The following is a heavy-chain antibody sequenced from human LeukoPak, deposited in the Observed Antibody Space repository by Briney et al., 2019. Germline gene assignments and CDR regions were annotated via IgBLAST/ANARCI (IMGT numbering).Heavy chain of an antibody. CDR1: GYTFTGYY. Sequence: GASVKVSCKASGYTFTGYYMHWVRQAPGQGLEWMGWINPNSGGTNYAQKFQGWVTMTRDTSISTAYMELSRLRSDDTAVYYCARIAIKYYDSSGYLDYWGQGTLVTVSS. J-gene: IGHJ4*02. CDR3: ARIAIKYYDSSGYLDY. CDR2: INPNSGGT. V-gene: IGHV1-2*04. D-gene: IGHD3-22*01.